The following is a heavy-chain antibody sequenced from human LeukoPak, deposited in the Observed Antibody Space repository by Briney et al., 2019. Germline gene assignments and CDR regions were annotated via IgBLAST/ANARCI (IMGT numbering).Heavy chain of an antibody. CDR3: ARGQKPLRWLPRDYFDY. Sequence: PSETLSLTCAVYGGSFSGYYWSWIRQPPGKGLEWIGEINHSGSTNYNPSLKSRVTISVDTSKNQFSLKLSSVTAADTAVYYCARGQKPLRWLPRDYFDYWGQGTLVTVSS. D-gene: IGHD2-21*01. V-gene: IGHV4-34*01. CDR1: GGSFSGYY. J-gene: IGHJ4*02. CDR2: INHSGST.